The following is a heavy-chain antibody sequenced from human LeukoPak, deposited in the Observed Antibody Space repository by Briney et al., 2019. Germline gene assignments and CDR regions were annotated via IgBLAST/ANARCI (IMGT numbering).Heavy chain of an antibody. J-gene: IGHJ4*02. V-gene: IGHV4-34*01. Sequence: PSETLSLTCGVYSGSLSDKYWSWIRQPPGKGLEWIGEINPSGRTNYNPSLKSRVTMSIDTSKNQFSLKLSSVTAADTAVYYCARLSGYHFDYWGQGALVNVSS. CDR1: SGSLSDKY. CDR3: ARLSGYHFDY. CDR2: INPSGRT. D-gene: IGHD5-12*01.